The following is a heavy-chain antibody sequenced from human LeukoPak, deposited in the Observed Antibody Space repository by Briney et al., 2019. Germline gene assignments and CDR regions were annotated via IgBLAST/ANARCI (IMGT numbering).Heavy chain of an antibody. J-gene: IGHJ4*02. V-gene: IGHV5-10-1*01. CDR2: IDPSDSYT. Sequence: GESLKISCKGSGYSFTSYWISWVRQMPGKGLEWMGRIDPSDSYTNYSPSFQGHVTISADKSTSTAYLQWSSLKASDTAMYYCARHEGYSYDSDYWGQGTLVTVSS. CDR1: GYSFTSYW. D-gene: IGHD5-18*01. CDR3: ARHEGYSYDSDY.